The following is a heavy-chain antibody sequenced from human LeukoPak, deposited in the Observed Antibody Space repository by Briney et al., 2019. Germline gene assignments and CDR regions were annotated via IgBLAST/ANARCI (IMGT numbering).Heavy chain of an antibody. J-gene: IGHJ6*03. D-gene: IGHD3-10*01. CDR3: ARGALWFGESPSYYSYYYYMDV. CDR2: MNPNSGNT. CDR1: GYTFTSYD. Sequence: ASVKVSCKASGYTFTSYDINWVRQATGQGLEWMGWMNPNSGNTGYAQKFQGRVTMTRNTSISTAYMELSSLRSEDTAVYYCARGALWFGESPSYYSYYYYMDVWGKGTTVTISS. V-gene: IGHV1-8*01.